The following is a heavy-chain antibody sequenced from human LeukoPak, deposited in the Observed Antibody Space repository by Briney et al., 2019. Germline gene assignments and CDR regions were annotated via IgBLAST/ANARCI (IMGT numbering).Heavy chain of an antibody. CDR3: ARGSKGAAGNGRYFDY. J-gene: IGHJ4*02. Sequence: ASVKVSCKASGYTFTGYYMHWVRQAPGQGLEWMGWINPNSGGTNYAQKFQGRVTMTRDTSISTAYMELSRLRSDDTAVYYCARGSKGAAGNGRYFDYWGQGTLVTVSS. D-gene: IGHD6-13*01. V-gene: IGHV1-2*02. CDR1: GYTFTGYY. CDR2: INPNSGGT.